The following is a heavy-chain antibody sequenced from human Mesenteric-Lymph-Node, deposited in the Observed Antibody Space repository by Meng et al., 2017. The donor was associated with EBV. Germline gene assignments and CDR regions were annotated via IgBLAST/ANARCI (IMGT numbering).Heavy chain of an antibody. CDR1: GFTFRSNG. J-gene: IGHJ4*02. Sequence: GQLGESGGEWKKPGGSVRRSCKASGFTFRSNGMSWGRQAPGKGLEWMGCISGDGSRTNSDYKLERSAITREDSAKRLYHQEMSRRTYDDTVDYCWTNDGGDYAGGFTHWGQGTLVTVSS. CDR2: ISGDGSR. V-gene: IGHV3-53*01. D-gene: IGHD4-17*01. CDR3: WTNDGGDYAGGFTH.